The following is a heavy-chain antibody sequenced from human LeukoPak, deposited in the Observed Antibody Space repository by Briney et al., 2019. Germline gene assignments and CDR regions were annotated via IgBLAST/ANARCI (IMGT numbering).Heavy chain of an antibody. Sequence: PSETLSLTCTVSGGSISSSSYYWGWIRQPPGKGLEWIGSIYYSGSTYYNPSLKSRVTISVDTSKNQFSLKLSSVTAADTAVYYCARQKGRIAALYLDYWGQGTLVTVSS. V-gene: IGHV4-39*01. J-gene: IGHJ4*02. D-gene: IGHD6-6*01. CDR2: IYYSGST. CDR1: GGSISSSSYY. CDR3: ARQKGRIAALYLDY.